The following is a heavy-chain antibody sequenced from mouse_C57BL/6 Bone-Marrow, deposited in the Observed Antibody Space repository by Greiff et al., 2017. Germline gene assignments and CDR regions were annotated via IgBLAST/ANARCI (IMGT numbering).Heavy chain of an antibody. V-gene: IGHV1-64*01. CDR2: IHPNSGST. Sequence: QVKLQQPGAELVKPGASVKLSCKASGYTFTSYWMHWVKQRPGQGLEWIGMIHPNSGSTNYNEKFKSKATLTVDKSSSTAYMQLSSLTSEDSAVYYCAGGLRDYYAMDYWGQGTSVTVSS. CDR1: GYTFTSYW. J-gene: IGHJ4*01. CDR3: AGGLRDYYAMDY. D-gene: IGHD2-4*01.